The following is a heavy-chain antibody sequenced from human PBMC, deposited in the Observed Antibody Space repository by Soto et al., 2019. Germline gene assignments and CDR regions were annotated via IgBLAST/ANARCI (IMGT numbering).Heavy chain of an antibody. J-gene: IGHJ6*02. D-gene: IGHD1-26*01. Sequence: SETLSLTCTVSGGSISSHYWSWVRQAPRKGLEWIGHIYYRGSTSYNPSLRSRSTISVDTSNNQFSLKLNSVTTADTAVYYCARDGREASGMDVWGQGTKVTVSS. CDR1: GGSISSHY. CDR3: ARDGREASGMDV. V-gene: IGHV4-59*11. CDR2: IYYRGST.